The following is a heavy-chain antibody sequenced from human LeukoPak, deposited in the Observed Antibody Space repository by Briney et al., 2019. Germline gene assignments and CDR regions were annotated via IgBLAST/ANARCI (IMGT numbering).Heavy chain of an antibody. CDR1: GFTFSSYS. Sequence: GGSLRLSCAASGFTFSSYSMNWVRQAPGKGLEWVSYISSSSSTIYYADSVKGRFTISRDNAKNSLYLQMNSLRAEDTAVYYCARDLSTNAGSYGYYGSGSYSPSWFDPWGQGTLVTVSS. V-gene: IGHV3-48*04. D-gene: IGHD3-10*01. CDR3: ARDLSTNAGSYGYYGSGSYSPSWFDP. J-gene: IGHJ5*02. CDR2: ISSSSSTI.